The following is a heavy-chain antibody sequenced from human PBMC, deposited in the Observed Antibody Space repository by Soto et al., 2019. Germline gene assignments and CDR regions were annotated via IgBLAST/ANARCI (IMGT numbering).Heavy chain of an antibody. CDR2: IYSSGST. D-gene: IGHD3-9*01. Sequence: PSETLSLTCTVSGDSISSGDYHWNWIRHHPGKGLEWLGYIYSSGSTFYNPSLNNRVTISTDTSKNQFSLKLSSVTAADTAVYYCARGGDYDILTGYYRKYYYYYGMDVWGQGTTVTVSS. CDR1: GDSISSGDYH. V-gene: IGHV4-31*03. CDR3: ARGGDYDILTGYYRKYYYYYGMDV. J-gene: IGHJ6*02.